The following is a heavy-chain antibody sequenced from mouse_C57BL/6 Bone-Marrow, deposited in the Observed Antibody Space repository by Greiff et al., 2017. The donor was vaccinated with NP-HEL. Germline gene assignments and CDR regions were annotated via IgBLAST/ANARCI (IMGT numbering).Heavy chain of an antibody. CDR3: ARYGNYDFDY. Sequence: QVQLKQPGAELVKPGASVKLSCKASGYTFTSYWMHWVKQRPGRGRGGIGRIVPNSGGTKFNEKFKGKATLTVDKATSTVYMQISSLTSEDSAMYYCARYGNYDFDYWGQGTTLTVSS. CDR1: GYTFTSYW. CDR2: IVPNSGGT. D-gene: IGHD2-1*01. V-gene: IGHV1-72*01. J-gene: IGHJ2*01.